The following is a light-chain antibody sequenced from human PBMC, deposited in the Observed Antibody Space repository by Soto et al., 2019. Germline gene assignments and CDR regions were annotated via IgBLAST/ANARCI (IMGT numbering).Light chain of an antibody. CDR2: AAS. Sequence: DIQMTQSPSSLSASVGDRVTITCRASQSITSYLNWYQQKPGTASQLLIYAASRLQSWDPSKLSGSGSGTDFTLTISSLQPEDFATYFCPQSYTTPWTFGQGTKVEVK. CDR1: QSITSY. V-gene: IGKV1-39*01. CDR3: PQSYTTPWT. J-gene: IGKJ1*01.